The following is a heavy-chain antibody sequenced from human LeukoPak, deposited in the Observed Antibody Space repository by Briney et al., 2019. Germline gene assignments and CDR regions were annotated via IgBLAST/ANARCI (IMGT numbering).Heavy chain of an antibody. D-gene: IGHD3-9*01. CDR3: ARDNSYDILSNFDY. J-gene: IGHJ4*02. Sequence: PGGSLRLSCAASGFTFSSYAMSWVRQAPGKGLEWVSAISGSGGSTYYADSVKGRFTISRDNAKKMLFLQMNSLRAEDTAVYYCARDNSYDILSNFDYWGQGTLVTVSS. CDR2: ISGSGGST. V-gene: IGHV3-23*01. CDR1: GFTFSSYA.